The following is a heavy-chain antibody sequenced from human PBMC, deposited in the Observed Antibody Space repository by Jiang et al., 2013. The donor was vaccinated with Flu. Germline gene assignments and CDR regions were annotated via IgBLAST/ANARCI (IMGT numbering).Heavy chain of an antibody. V-gene: IGHV4-34*01. CDR1: GGSFSGYY. CDR3: ARGRFGGFYYYYGMDV. CDR2: INHSGST. Sequence: LLKPSETLSLTCAVYGGSFSGYYWSWIRQPPGKGLEWIGEINHSGSTNYNPSLKSRVTISVDTSKNQFSLKLSSVTAADTAVYYCARGRFGGFYYYYGMDVWGKGTTVTVSS. J-gene: IGHJ6*04. D-gene: IGHD6-25*01.